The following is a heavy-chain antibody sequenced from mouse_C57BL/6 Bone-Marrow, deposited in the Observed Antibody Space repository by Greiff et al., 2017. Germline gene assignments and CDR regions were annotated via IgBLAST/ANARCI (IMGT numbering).Heavy chain of an antibody. V-gene: IGHV1-63*01. CDR2: IYPGGGYT. CDR3: ARKRSYWYFDV. CDR1: GYTFTNYW. Sequence: VQLQQSGAELVRPGTSVTMSCKASGYTFTNYWIGWAKQRPGHGLEWIGDIYPGGGYTNYNEKFKGKATLTADKSSSTAYMQFSSLASEDSAIYYCARKRSYWYFDVWGTGTTVTVSS. J-gene: IGHJ1*03.